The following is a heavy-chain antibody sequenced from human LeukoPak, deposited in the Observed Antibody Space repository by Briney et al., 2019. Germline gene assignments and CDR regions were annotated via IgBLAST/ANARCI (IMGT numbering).Heavy chain of an antibody. J-gene: IGHJ4*02. CDR3: ARGNYESSANEDY. V-gene: IGHV3-33*01. Sequence: PGGSLRLSCAASGFTFSNYGMHWVRQAPGKGLEWVAVIWYDGSNKYYADSVKGRFAISRDNSKNTPYLQMNSLRAEDTAMYYCARGNYESSANEDYWGQGTLVTVSS. D-gene: IGHD3-22*01. CDR2: IWYDGSNK. CDR1: GFTFSNYG.